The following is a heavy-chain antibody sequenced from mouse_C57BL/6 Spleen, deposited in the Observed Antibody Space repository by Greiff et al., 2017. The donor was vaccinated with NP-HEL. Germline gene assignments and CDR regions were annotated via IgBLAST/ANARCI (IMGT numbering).Heavy chain of an antibody. CDR2: IDPENGDT. V-gene: IGHV14-4*01. J-gene: IGHJ2*01. CDR3: TTHYYYGSSGY. D-gene: IGHD1-1*01. Sequence: EVKLVESGAELVRPGASVKLSCTASGFNIKDDYMHWVKQRPEQGLEWIGWIDPENGDTEYASKFQGKATITADTSSNTAYLQLSSLTSEDTAVYYCTTHYYYGSSGYWGQGTTLTVSS. CDR1: GFNIKDDY.